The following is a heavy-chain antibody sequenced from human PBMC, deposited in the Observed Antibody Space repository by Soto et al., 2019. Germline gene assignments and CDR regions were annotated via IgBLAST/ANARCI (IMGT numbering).Heavy chain of an antibody. V-gene: IGHV4-39*01. CDR3: ARHRKLELLDY. J-gene: IGHJ4*02. CDR1: GGSISSSSYY. CDR2: IYYSGST. D-gene: IGHD1-7*01. Sequence: SETLSLTCTVSGGSISSSSYYWGWIRQPPGKGLEWIGSIYYSGSTYYNPSLKSRVTISVDTSKNQFSLKLSSVTAADTAVYYCARHRKLELLDYWGQGTLVTVSS.